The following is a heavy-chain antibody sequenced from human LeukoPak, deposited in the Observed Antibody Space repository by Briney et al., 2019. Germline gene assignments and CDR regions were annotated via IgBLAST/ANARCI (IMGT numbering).Heavy chain of an antibody. J-gene: IGHJ4*02. Sequence: SETLSLTCAVYGGSFSGYYWSWIRQPPGKGLEWIGEINHSGSTNYNPSLKSRVTILVDTSKNQFSLKLSSVTAADTAVYYCRIVVVTAGLFDYWGQGTLVTVSS. V-gene: IGHV4-34*01. CDR1: GGSFSGYY. CDR3: RIVVVTAGLFDY. CDR2: INHSGST. D-gene: IGHD2-21*02.